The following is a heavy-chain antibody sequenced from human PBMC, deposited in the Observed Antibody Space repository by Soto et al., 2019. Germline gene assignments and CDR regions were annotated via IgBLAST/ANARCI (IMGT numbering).Heavy chain of an antibody. V-gene: IGHV4-59*11. Sequence: ASETLSLTCSVSGVSIGSHFWSWIRQAPGKGPELVGYIYHTVNTKYNPALKGRVTISVDTSKNQFSLSLRSVTAADTAIYYCARDFNSIFDDFADMRWNFDPWGQGTLVTVSS. CDR3: ARDFNSIFDDFADMRWNFDP. D-gene: IGHD3-3*02. J-gene: IGHJ5*02. CDR2: IYHTVNT. CDR1: GVSIGSHF.